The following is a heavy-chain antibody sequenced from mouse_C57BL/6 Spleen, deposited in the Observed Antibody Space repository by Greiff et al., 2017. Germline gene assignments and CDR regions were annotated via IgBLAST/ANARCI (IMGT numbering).Heavy chain of an antibody. V-gene: IGHV1-61*01. J-gene: IGHJ2*01. CDR2: IYPSDSET. CDR3: ARRSNYVYEDDY. D-gene: IGHD2-2*01. Sequence: QVQLQQPGAELVRPGSSVKLSCKASGYTFTSYWMDWVKQRPGQGLEWIGNIYPSDSETHYNQKFKDKATLTVDKSSSTAYMQLSSLTSEDSAVYYWARRSNYVYEDDYWGQGTTLTVSS. CDR1: GYTFTSYW.